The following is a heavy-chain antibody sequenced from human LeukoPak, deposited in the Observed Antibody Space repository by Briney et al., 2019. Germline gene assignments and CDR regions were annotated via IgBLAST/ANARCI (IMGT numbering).Heavy chain of an antibody. J-gene: IGHJ4*02. V-gene: IGHV4-39*01. CDR3: AAENGNFWIGYHYFED. D-gene: IGHD3-3*01. CDR2: IYFDGNT. CDR1: GGSIGNSSYY. Sequence: PSETLSLSCTVSGGSIGNSSYYWGWIRQSPGKDLEWIGTIYFDGNTFYNPSLKSRVTISVDMSKSQFSLKLSSVTAADTAIYYCAAENGNFWIGYHYFEDWGQGTLVSVSS.